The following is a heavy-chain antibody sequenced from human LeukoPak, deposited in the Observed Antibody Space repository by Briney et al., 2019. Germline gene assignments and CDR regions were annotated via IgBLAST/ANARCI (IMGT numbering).Heavy chain of an antibody. Sequence: PSETLSLTCAVYGGSFSGYYWNWIRQPPGKGLEWIGEINHSGSTNYNPSLKSRVTISVDTSKNQFSLKLSSVTAADTAVYYCATFRYSLDVWGQGTTVTVSS. CDR3: ATFRYSLDV. V-gene: IGHV4-34*01. CDR2: INHSGST. J-gene: IGHJ6*02. CDR1: GGSFSGYY.